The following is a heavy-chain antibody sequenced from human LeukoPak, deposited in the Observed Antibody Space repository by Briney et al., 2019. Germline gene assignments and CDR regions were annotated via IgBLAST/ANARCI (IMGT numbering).Heavy chain of an antibody. CDR3: ARDSSADYDSWSGFMDV. Sequence: ASVKVSCKASGYTFTGYYMHWVRQAPGQGLEWMGWINPNSGGTNYAQKFQGRVTMTRDTSISTAYMELSRLRSDDTAVYYCARDSSADYDSWSGFMDVWGKGTTVTVSS. CDR2: INPNSGGT. D-gene: IGHD3-3*01. J-gene: IGHJ6*03. CDR1: GYTFTGYY. V-gene: IGHV1-2*02.